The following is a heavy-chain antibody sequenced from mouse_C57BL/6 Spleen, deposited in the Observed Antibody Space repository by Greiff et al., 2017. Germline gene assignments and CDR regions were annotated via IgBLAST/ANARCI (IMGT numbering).Heavy chain of an antibody. J-gene: IGHJ4*01. D-gene: IGHD2-4*01. CDR3: ARDGYDYDVNAMDY. Sequence: EVQLLESGGGLVQPGGSLKLSCAASGIDFSRYWMSWVRRAPGKGLEWIGEINPDSSTINYAPSLKDKFIISRDNAKNTLYLQKNKVRSEDTDLYYCARDGYDYDVNAMDYWGQGTSVTVSS. V-gene: IGHV4-1*01. CDR1: GIDFSRYW. CDR2: INPDSSTI.